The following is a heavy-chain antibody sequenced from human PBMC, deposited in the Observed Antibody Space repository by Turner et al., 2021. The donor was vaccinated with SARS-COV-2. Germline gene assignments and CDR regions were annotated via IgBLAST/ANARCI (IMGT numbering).Heavy chain of an antibody. D-gene: IGHD3-22*01. J-gene: IGHJ6*02. CDR1: GFTFSSYS. V-gene: IGHV3-21*01. CDR2: ISSRSSYK. Sequence: EVQLVESGGGLVKPGGSLRLSCAASGFTFSSYSMNWVRQAPGKGLEWVSSISSRSSYKYYADSVKGRFTISSDNAKNSLYLQMNSLRAEDTAVYYCARDWDYYDRSAHLDYYGMDVWGQGTTVTVSS. CDR3: ARDWDYYDRSAHLDYYGMDV.